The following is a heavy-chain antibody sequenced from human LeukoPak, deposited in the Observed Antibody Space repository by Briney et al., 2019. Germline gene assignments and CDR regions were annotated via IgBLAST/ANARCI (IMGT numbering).Heavy chain of an antibody. Sequence: PSETLSLTCTVSGGSISSGTYYWGWIRQPPGKGLQWIGSLYSGGGTYYNPSLKSRVTISVDISKNQFSLKVTSVTAADTAVYYCARRPLNWDAFDIWGQGTMVTV. V-gene: IGHV4-39*01. D-gene: IGHD1-20*01. CDR2: LYSGGGT. J-gene: IGHJ3*02. CDR3: ARRPLNWDAFDI. CDR1: GGSISSGTYY.